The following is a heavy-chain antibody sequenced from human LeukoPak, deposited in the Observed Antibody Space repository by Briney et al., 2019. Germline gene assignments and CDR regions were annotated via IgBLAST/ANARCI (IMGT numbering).Heavy chain of an antibody. CDR2: ISGSGGST. J-gene: IGHJ4*02. D-gene: IGHD6-13*01. CDR3: AKDGDSSSWPYFDY. CDR1: GFTFSSYA. V-gene: IGHV3-23*01. Sequence: GGSLRLSCAASGFTFSSYAMSWVRQAPGKGLGWVSAISGSGGSTYYADSVKGRFTISRDNSKNTLYLQMNSLRAEDTAVYYCAKDGDSSSWPYFDYWGQGTLVTVSS.